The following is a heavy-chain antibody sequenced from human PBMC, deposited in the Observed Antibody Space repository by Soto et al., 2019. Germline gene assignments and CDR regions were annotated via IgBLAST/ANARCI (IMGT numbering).Heavy chain of an antibody. CDR2: INHSGST. D-gene: IGHD2-2*01. J-gene: IGHJ4*02. CDR1: GGSFSGYY. Sequence: SETLSLTCAVYGGSFSGYYWSWIRQPPGKGLEWIGEINHSGSTYYNPSLKSRVTISVDTSKNQFSLKLSSVTAADMAVYYCARLFGREGGVPAGTGLPQFDYWGQGTLVTVSS. V-gene: IGHV4-34*01. CDR3: ARLFGREGGVPAGTGLPQFDY.